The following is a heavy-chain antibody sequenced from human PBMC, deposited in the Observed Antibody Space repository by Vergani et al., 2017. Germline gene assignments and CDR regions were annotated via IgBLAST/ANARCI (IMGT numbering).Heavy chain of an antibody. CDR3: ARDLRVLYNRFDP. CDR2: IWYDGNNK. V-gene: IGHV3-33*01. CDR1: GFTFNQYG. D-gene: IGHD1-14*01. Sequence: QVQLVESGGGVVQPGRSLRLSCAASGFTFNQYGMHWVRQAPGKGLEWVAVIWYDGNNKQYADSVKGRFTISRDNSKSTMYLQMNSLRDEDTGVYYCARDLRVLYNRFDPWGQGTLVTVSS. J-gene: IGHJ5*02.